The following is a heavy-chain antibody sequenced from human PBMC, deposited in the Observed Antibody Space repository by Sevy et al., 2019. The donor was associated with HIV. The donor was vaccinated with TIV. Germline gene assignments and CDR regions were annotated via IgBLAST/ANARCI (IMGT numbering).Heavy chain of an antibody. CDR1: GYTFTGYY. Sequence: ASMKVSCKASGYTFTGYYMHWVRQAPGQGLEWMGWINPNSGGTNYAQKFQGRVTMTRDTSISTAYMELSRLRSDDTAVYYCARDSYYDFWSGYRKYNWFDPWGQGTLVTVSS. J-gene: IGHJ5*02. V-gene: IGHV1-2*02. CDR2: INPNSGGT. D-gene: IGHD3-3*01. CDR3: ARDSYYDFWSGYRKYNWFDP.